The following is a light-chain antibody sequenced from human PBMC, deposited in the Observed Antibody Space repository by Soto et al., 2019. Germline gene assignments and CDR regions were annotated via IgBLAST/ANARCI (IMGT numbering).Light chain of an antibody. J-gene: IGKJ1*01. Sequence: DIVMTQSPDSLAVSLGERATINCKSSQSVLYSSNNKNYLAWYQQKPGHPPKLLIYWASTRESGVPDRFSGSGSGTDSTLTISRLQADDVAVYCCQQYYSTLWTFGQGTKVEIK. CDR2: WAS. CDR1: QSVLYSSNNKNY. CDR3: QQYYSTLWT. V-gene: IGKV4-1*01.